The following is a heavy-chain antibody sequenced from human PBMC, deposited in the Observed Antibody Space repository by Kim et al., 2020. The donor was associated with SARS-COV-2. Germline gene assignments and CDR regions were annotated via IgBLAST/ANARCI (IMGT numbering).Heavy chain of an antibody. CDR2: ISNSGDTT. J-gene: IGHJ6*03. CDR1: GFTFSDYA. Sequence: GGSLRLSCAASGFTFSDYAMSWVRQAPGKGLEWVSGISNSGDTTYSADPVKGRFTISRSNSKNTLYLQMSSLRVEDTGVYYCAKGWAGKYQYYYMYVWG. V-gene: IGHV3-23*01. CDR3: AKGWAGKYQYYYMYV. D-gene: IGHD2-2*01.